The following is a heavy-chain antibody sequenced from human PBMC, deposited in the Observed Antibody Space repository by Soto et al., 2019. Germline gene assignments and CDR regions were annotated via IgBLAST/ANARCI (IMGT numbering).Heavy chain of an antibody. Sequence: PGGSLRLSCAASGFTFSSYAMGWVRQTPGKGLEWVSAISGTGDRTFYADSVKGRFTISRDNSKNTLYLQMNSLRAEDTAVYYCARDYLVVPHRVIDYWGQGTLVTVSS. J-gene: IGHJ4*02. CDR3: ARDYLVVPHRVIDY. CDR1: GFTFSSYA. CDR2: ISGTGDRT. V-gene: IGHV3-23*01. D-gene: IGHD2-2*01.